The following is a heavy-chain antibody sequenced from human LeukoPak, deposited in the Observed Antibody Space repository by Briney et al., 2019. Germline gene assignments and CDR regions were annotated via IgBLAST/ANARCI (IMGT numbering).Heavy chain of an antibody. Sequence: SETLSLTCTVSGGSISSGGYYWSWIRQHPGKGLEWIGYIYYSGSTYYNPSLKSRVTMSVDTSKNQFSLKLSSVTAADTAVYYCARVSRLCHDYWGQGTLVTVSS. CDR3: ARVSRLCHDY. V-gene: IGHV4-31*03. CDR1: GGSISSGGYY. J-gene: IGHJ4*02. D-gene: IGHD2-2*01. CDR2: IYYSGST.